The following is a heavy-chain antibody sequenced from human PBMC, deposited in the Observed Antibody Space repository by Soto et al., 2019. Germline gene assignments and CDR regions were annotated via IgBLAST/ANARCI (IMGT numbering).Heavy chain of an antibody. CDR2: IIPILGTA. J-gene: IGHJ5*02. D-gene: IGHD6-13*01. CDR3: ARGTVYSSTPQQRVRVGWFDP. CDR1: GGTFSSYA. V-gene: IGHV1-69*12. Sequence: QVQLVQSGAEVKKPGSSVKVSCKASGGTFSSYAISWVRQAPGQGLEWMGGIIPILGTANCGQKFQGRVTITADESTSTAYMVLSSLGSEDTDQYYCARGTVYSSTPQQRVRVGWFDPGGQGTVVSVCS.